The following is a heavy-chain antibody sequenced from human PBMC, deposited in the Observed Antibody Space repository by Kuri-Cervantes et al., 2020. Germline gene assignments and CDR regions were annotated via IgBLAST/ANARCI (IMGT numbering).Heavy chain of an antibody. Sequence: SVKVSCKASGYTFTGYYMHWVRQAPGQGLEWMGGIIPIFGTANYAQKFQGRVTITADESTSTAYMELSSLRSEDTAVYYCASLLTGYYRDGSDPSSYYYYYYGMDVWGQGTTVTVSS. D-gene: IGHD3-9*01. CDR2: IIPIFGTA. CDR1: GYTFTGYY. V-gene: IGHV1-69*13. J-gene: IGHJ6*02. CDR3: ASLLTGYYRDGSDPSSYYYYYYGMDV.